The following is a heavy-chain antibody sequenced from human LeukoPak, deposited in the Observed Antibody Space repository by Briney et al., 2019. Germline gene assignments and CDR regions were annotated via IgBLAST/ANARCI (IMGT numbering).Heavy chain of an antibody. Sequence: SETLSLTCTVSGGSISSYYWSWIRQPPGKGLEWIGYIYYSGSTNYNPSLKSRVTISVDTSKNQFSLKLSPVTAADTAVYYCARETHYGDYDYWGQGTLVTVSS. CDR3: ARETHYGDYDY. CDR1: GGSISSYY. V-gene: IGHV4-59*01. D-gene: IGHD4-17*01. CDR2: IYYSGST. J-gene: IGHJ4*02.